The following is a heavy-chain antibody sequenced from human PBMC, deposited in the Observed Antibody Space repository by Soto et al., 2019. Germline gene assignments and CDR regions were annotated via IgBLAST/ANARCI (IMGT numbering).Heavy chain of an antibody. Sequence: GGSLRLSCTASGFTFSSHWMDWVRQAPGKGPVWVSRINGDGISTNYAEFVQGRFTISRDNAKNTLYLQMNRLRVEDTGIYYCAGVVKVGYYYYAMDVWGQGTSVTVS. CDR2: INGDGIST. CDR3: AGVVKVGYYYYAMDV. CDR1: GFTFSSHW. V-gene: IGHV3-74*01. D-gene: IGHD3-22*01. J-gene: IGHJ6*02.